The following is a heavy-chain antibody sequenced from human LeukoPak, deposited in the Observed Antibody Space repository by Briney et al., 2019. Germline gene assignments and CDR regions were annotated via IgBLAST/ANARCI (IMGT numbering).Heavy chain of an antibody. J-gene: IGHJ3*02. Sequence: GGSLRLSCAASGFTFSGDWMHWVRQAPGKGRVWGSRINSDGSTSQYVDSVNCRFTISRDNAKNTLYLQMNGLRAEDTAVYYCASSYYDSSGYYFGDAFHIWGPGTMVTVSS. CDR1: GFTFSGDW. V-gene: IGHV3-74*03. D-gene: IGHD3-22*01. CDR3: ASSYYDSSGYYFGDAFHI. CDR2: INSDGSTS.